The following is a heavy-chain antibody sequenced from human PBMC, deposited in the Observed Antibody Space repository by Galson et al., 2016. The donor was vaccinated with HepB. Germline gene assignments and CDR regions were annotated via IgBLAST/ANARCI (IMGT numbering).Heavy chain of an antibody. Sequence: SLRLSCAASGFTFRAYTMNWVRQAPGKGLQWVSSISSGSRHISNADSLKGRFTISRDNSKNTLYLQMNSLRAEDTAVYYCAREDPNIAVAALDYWGQGTLVTVSS. CDR1: GFTFRAYT. J-gene: IGHJ4*02. CDR2: ISSGSRHI. CDR3: AREDPNIAVAALDY. D-gene: IGHD6-19*01. V-gene: IGHV3-21*01.